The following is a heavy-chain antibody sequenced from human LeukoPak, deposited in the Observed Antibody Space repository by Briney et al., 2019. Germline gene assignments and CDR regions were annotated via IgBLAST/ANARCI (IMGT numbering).Heavy chain of an antibody. CDR3: AREADYSGYDF. D-gene: IGHD5-12*01. CDR2: VIPTLGIT. Sequence: ASVKVSCKTSGDTFSTYIINWVRQAPGQGLEWMGRVIPTLGITDYARKFQGRVTLTADRSTSTAYMELSSLRSEDTAVYYCAREADYSGYDFGGQGTLVTVSS. CDR1: GDTFSTYI. J-gene: IGHJ4*02. V-gene: IGHV1-69*04.